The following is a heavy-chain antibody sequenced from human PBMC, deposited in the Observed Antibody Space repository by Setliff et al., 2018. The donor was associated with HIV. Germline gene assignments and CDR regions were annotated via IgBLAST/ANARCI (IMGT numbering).Heavy chain of an antibody. D-gene: IGHD6-13*01. CDR2: IRNKANSFTI. V-gene: IGHV3-72*01. CDR3: ARNQGSSFGQGFDY. CDR1: GFTFSNYA. Sequence: GGSLRLSCVASGFTFSNYAMRWVRQAPGKGLEWVGRIRNKANSFTIEYAASVKGRFTISKDESKNLLFLQMNSLKTEDTAVYYCARNQGSSFGQGFDYWGQGTLVTVSS. J-gene: IGHJ4*02.